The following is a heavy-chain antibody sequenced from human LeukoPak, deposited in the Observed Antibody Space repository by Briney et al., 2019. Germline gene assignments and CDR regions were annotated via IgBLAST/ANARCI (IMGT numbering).Heavy chain of an antibody. CDR2: INPSGGST. Sequence: XXSXYMXXXRQAPGQGLEWMGXINPSGGSTSYAQKFQGRVTMTRDTSTSTVYMELSSLRSEDTAVYHCARAPNSDTASSHWFDPWGQGTLVTVSS. J-gene: IGHJ5*02. D-gene: IGHD5-18*01. CDR3: ARAPNSDTASSHWFDP. CDR1: XXSXY. V-gene: IGHV1-46*01.